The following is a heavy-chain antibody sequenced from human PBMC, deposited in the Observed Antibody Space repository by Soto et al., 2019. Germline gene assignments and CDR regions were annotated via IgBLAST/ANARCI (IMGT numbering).Heavy chain of an antibody. CDR2: INHSGST. V-gene: IGHV4-34*01. D-gene: IGHD2-15*01. J-gene: IGHJ4*02. CDR1: GGSFSGYY. CDR3: ARGGVGRGYCSGGSCYPDY. Sequence: PSETLSLTCAVYGGSFSGYYWSWIRQPPGKGLEWIGEINHSGSTNYNPSLKSRVTISVDTSKNQFSLKLSSVTAADTAVYYCARGGVGRGYCSGGSCYPDYWGQGTLVTVSS.